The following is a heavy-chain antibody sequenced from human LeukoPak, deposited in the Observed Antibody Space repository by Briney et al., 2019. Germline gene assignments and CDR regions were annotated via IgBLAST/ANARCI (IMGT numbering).Heavy chain of an antibody. CDR3: ARDPKRYSGYESYYFDY. Sequence: PGGSLRLSCAASGFTFSSYGMHWVRQAPGQGLEWVAVISYDGSNKYYADSVKGRFTISRDNSKNTLYLQMNSLRAEDTAVYYCARDPKRYSGYESYYFDYWGQGTLVTVSS. D-gene: IGHD5-12*01. CDR2: ISYDGSNK. J-gene: IGHJ4*02. CDR1: GFTFSSYG. V-gene: IGHV3-30*03.